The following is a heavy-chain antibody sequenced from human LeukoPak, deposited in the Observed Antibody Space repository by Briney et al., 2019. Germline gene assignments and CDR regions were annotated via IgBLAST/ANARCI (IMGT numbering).Heavy chain of an antibody. CDR3: ARGQLRLRWYDHFDY. V-gene: IGHV4-34*01. CDR1: GGSFSGYY. Sequence: PSETLSLTCAVYGGSFSGYYWSWLRQPPGKGLEWLGEINHSGSTNYNPSLKSRVTISVDTSKNQFSLKLSPVTAADTAVYYCARGQLRLRWYDHFDYWGQGTLVTVSS. D-gene: IGHD4-23*01. CDR2: INHSGST. J-gene: IGHJ4*02.